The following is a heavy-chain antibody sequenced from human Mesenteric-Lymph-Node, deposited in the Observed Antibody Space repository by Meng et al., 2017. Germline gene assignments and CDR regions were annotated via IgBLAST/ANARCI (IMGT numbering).Heavy chain of an antibody. Sequence: SETLSLTCTVSGCSISSGSYYWSWIRQPAGKGLECIGRIYTSGSTNYNPSLKSRVTISVDTSKNQFSLKLSSVTAADTAVYYCARGKIDWFGELSNPDAFDIWGQGTMVTVSS. J-gene: IGHJ3*02. CDR2: IYTSGST. CDR1: GCSISSGSYY. CDR3: ARGKIDWFGELSNPDAFDI. V-gene: IGHV4-61*02. D-gene: IGHD3-10*01.